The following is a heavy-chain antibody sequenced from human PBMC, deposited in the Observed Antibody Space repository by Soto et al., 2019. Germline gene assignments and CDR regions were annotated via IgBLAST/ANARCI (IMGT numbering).Heavy chain of an antibody. CDR1: VFACTNYA. J-gene: IGHJ4*02. V-gene: IGHV3-23*01. Sequence: WALRVSCSASVFACTNYALSWVRQAPGKGLQWVSSITGSGGSTYYADPVKGRFSLSRDNSKNTMYLQMSNLRAEDTAVYYCAKEGNRDGFYDLDSWGQGTLVTVSS. CDR2: ITGSGGST. CDR3: AKEGNRDGFYDLDS. D-gene: IGHD3-22*01.